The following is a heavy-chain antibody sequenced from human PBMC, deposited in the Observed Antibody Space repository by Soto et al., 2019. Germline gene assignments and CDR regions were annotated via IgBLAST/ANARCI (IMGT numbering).Heavy chain of an antibody. J-gene: IGHJ3*02. V-gene: IGHV3-23*01. CDR3: ARKGPPRDAFDI. Sequence: EVQLLESGGGLVQTGGSLRLSCAASGFTFGSYAMSWVRQTPGKGLEWVSGVLGGGGSTFYADSVKGRFTISRDNSKNTLYVQMNSLRAEDTAIYYCARKGPPRDAFDIWGQGTMVTVSS. CDR1: GFTFGSYA. CDR2: VLGGGGST.